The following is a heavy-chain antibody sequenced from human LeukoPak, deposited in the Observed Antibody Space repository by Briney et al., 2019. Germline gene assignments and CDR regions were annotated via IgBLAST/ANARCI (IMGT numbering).Heavy chain of an antibody. D-gene: IGHD3-10*01. V-gene: IGHV3-53*01. CDR3: ARAYNYGSGTN. CDR2: IYSSGST. Sequence: PGGSLRLSCAASGFTVDNNYMIWVRQAPGKGLGWVSVIYSSGSTYYADSVKGRFTISRDNSRNTLYLQMNSLRDEDTAVYYCARAYNYGSGTNWGQGTLVTVSS. CDR1: GFTVDNNY. J-gene: IGHJ4*02.